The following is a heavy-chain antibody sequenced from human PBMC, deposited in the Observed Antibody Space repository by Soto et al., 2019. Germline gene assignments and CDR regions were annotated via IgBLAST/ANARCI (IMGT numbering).Heavy chain of an antibody. J-gene: IGHJ2*01. V-gene: IGHV1-46*01. CDR1: GYTFTSYY. CDR3: ARCVYGSGTFYFDL. Sequence: GASVKVSCKASGYTFTSYYMHWVRQAPGQGLEWMGIINPNGGSTNYAQKFQGRVTMTRDTSTSTAYMELSRLRSDDTAVYYCARCVYGSGTFYFDLWGRGTLVTVSS. CDR2: INPNGGST. D-gene: IGHD3-10*01.